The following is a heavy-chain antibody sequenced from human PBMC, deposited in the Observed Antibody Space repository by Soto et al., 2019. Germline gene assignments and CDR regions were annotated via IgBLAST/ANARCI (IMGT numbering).Heavy chain of an antibody. CDR2: TGNKANSYTT. CDR3: ARGDRYYDILTGTTDCYGMDV. V-gene: IGHV3-72*01. J-gene: IGHJ6*02. CDR1: GFTFSDHY. D-gene: IGHD3-9*01. Sequence: EVQLVESGGGLVQPGGSLRLSCAASGFTFSDHYMDWVRRVQGRGWEWVGRTGNKANSYTTEYAASVKGRFTISRDDSKNSLYLQMNSLKTEDTAVYYCARGDRYYDILTGTTDCYGMDVWGQGTTVTVSS.